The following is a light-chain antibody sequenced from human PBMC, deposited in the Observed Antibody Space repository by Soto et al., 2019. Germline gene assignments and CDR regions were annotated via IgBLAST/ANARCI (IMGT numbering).Light chain of an antibody. CDR2: DNN. Sequence: QSVLTQPPSVSAAPGQKVTISCSGSSSNIGDNYVSWYQQLPGTAPKLLMYDNNKRPAVIPYRFSGSKSGTSATLGITGLQTGDEDAYYCGTWDSSLSTVVFGGGTKLTVL. V-gene: IGLV1-51*01. CDR3: GTWDSSLSTVV. J-gene: IGLJ2*01. CDR1: SSNIGDNY.